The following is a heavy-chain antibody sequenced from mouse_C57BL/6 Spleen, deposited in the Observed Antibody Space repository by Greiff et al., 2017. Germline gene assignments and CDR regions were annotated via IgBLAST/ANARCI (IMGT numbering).Heavy chain of an antibody. V-gene: IGHV3-6*01. Sequence: LQESGPGLVKPSQSLSLTCSVTGYSITSGYYWNWIRQFPGNKLEWMGYISYDGSNNYNPSLKNRISITRDTSKNQFFLKLNSVTTEDTATYYCARDRTGSYFDYWGQGTTLTVSS. CDR3: ARDRTGSYFDY. CDR2: ISYDGSN. D-gene: IGHD4-1*01. J-gene: IGHJ2*01. CDR1: GYSITSGYY.